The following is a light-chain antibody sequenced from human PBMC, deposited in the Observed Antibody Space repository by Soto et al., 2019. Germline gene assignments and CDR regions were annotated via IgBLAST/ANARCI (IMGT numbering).Light chain of an antibody. Sequence: EIVLTQSPGTLSLSPGERATLSCRASQSVSSSCLAWYQQKPGQAPRLLIYGASSRATGSPARFSGSGSGTDFTLTISRLEPEDCAVYYCQQYYSSPVTFGHGTKVEIK. CDR2: GAS. CDR1: QSVSSSC. V-gene: IGKV3-20*01. J-gene: IGKJ1*01. CDR3: QQYYSSPVT.